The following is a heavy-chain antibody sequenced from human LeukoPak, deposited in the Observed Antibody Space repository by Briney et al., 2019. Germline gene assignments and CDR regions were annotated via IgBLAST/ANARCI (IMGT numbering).Heavy chain of an antibody. CDR2: ISSNGGST. CDR3: VKRTYCSSTSCAYELDY. D-gene: IGHD2-2*01. Sequence: GGSLRLSCSASGFTFSSYAMHWVRQAPGKGLEYVSAISSNGGSTYYADSVKGRFTISRDNSKNTPYLQMSSLRAEDTAVYYCVKRTYCSSTSCAYELDYWGQGTLVTVSS. J-gene: IGHJ4*02. CDR1: GFTFSSYA. V-gene: IGHV3-64D*06.